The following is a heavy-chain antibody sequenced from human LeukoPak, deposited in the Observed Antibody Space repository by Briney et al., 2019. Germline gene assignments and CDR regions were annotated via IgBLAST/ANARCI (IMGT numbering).Heavy chain of an antibody. D-gene: IGHD3-3*01. CDR2: IYYSGST. J-gene: IGHJ6*02. Sequence: PSETLSLTCAVYGGSFSGYYWSWIRQPPGKGLEWIGYIYYSGSTYYNPSLKSRVTISVDTSKNQFSLKLSSVTAADTAVYYCARDRRITIFGDNYYGMDVWGQGTTVTVSS. V-gene: IGHV4-30-4*08. CDR1: GGSFSGYY. CDR3: ARDRRITIFGDNYYGMDV.